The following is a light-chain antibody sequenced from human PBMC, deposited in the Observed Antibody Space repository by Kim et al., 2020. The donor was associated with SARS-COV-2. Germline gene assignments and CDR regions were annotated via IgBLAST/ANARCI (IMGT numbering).Light chain of an antibody. CDR2: GKN. J-gene: IGLJ2*01. CDR3: NSRDSNDNVV. V-gene: IGLV3-19*01. CDR1: SLRRYY. Sequence: SSELTQDPAVSVALGQTVRITCQGDSLRRYYATWYQQKPGQAPILVIYGKNNRPSGIPDRFSGSSSGNTASLTITGTQAGDAADYYCNSRDSNDNVVFGG.